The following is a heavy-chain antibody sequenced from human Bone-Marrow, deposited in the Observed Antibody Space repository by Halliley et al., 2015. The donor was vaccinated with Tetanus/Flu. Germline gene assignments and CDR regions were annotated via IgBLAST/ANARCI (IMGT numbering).Heavy chain of an antibody. CDR2: IYYTGST. V-gene: IGHV4-4*02. D-gene: IGHD3-22*01. CDR1: GVSVISSNW. Sequence: TLSLTCAVSGVSVISSNWWTWVRQTPGKELDWIGYIYYTGSTNYNPALKSRVSLSVDTSKHQFSLKLTSVTAAVTAVYYCARGGGIYDSNFYYDFWGQGALVTVSS. CDR3: ARGGGIYDSNFYYDF. J-gene: IGHJ4*02.